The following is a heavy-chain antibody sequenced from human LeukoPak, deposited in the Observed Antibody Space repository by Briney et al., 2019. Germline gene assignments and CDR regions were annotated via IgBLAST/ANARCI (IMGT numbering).Heavy chain of an antibody. J-gene: IGHJ6*03. CDR2: IYYSGST. CDR1: GGSISSSTYY. D-gene: IGHD3-10*01. CDR3: ARVEEGYGSGRRENYYYYYMDV. V-gene: IGHV4-39*07. Sequence: SETLSLTCTVSGGSISSSTYYWGWVRQPPGKGLEWIATIYYSGSTYYNPSLKSRVTISVDTSKNQFSLKLSSVTAADTAVYYCARVEEGYGSGRRENYYYYYMDVWGKGTTVTISS.